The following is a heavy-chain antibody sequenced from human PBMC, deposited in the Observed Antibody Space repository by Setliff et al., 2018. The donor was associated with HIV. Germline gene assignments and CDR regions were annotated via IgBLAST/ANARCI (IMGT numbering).Heavy chain of an antibody. J-gene: IGHJ2*01. Sequence: SETLSLTCAVSGGSISSPNWWSWVRQPPGKGLEWIGEIYHSGRTNYNPSLKSRVTISVDKSNNQFSLRLTSVTAADTAVYYCARGANFWSGYPAWYFDLWGRGTLVTVSS. CDR2: IYHSGRT. CDR3: ARGANFWSGYPAWYFDL. CDR1: GGSISSPNW. V-gene: IGHV4-4*02. D-gene: IGHD3-3*01.